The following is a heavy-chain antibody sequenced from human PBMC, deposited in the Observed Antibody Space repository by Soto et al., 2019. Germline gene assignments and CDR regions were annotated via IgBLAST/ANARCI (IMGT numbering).Heavy chain of an antibody. J-gene: IGHJ3*02. D-gene: IGHD1-26*01. CDR1: GFTFITYW. CDR2: IKQDGSEK. CDR3: ARGGRRSGSYADAFDI. V-gene: IGHV3-7*03. Sequence: GGSLRLSCAASGFTFITYWMSWVRQAPGKGLEWVANIKQDGSEKYYVDSVKGRFTISRDNAKNSLYLQMNSLRAEDTAVYYCARGGRRSGSYADAFDIWGQGTMVTVSS.